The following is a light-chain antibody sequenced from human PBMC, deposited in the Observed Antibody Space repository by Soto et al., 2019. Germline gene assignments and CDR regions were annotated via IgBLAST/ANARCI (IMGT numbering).Light chain of an antibody. Sequence: EIVMTQSPATLSVSPGERATLSCRASQSVSSNLAWYQQKPGQAPRLLIYGASTRATGIPARFSGSGSGTEFTLTISSLQSEDFPVYYCQQYNNWPPWTFGQGTKVELK. CDR3: QQYNNWPPWT. CDR2: GAS. CDR1: QSVSSN. J-gene: IGKJ1*01. V-gene: IGKV3-15*01.